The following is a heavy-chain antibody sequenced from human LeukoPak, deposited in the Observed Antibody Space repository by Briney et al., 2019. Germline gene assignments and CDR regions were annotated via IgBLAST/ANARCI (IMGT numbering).Heavy chain of an antibody. CDR1: GFTLATYS. D-gene: IGHD5-18*01. CDR3: AREFKSGYGMWA. Sequence: PGGSLRLSCVASGFTLATYSMIWVRQAPGKGLEWVSSITSSSDYIYYADSVKGRFTISRDNAENSLHLQMSSLRAEDTAVYYCAREFKSGYGMWAWGQGTLVTVSS. V-gene: IGHV3-21*01. CDR2: ITSSSDYI. J-gene: IGHJ5*02.